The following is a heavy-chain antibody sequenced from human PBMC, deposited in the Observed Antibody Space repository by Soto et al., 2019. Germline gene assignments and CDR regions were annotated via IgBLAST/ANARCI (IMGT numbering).Heavy chain of an antibody. CDR2: IYSDNKT. CDR1: GFTVSSNY. Sequence: EVQLVESGGGLIQSGGSLRLSCAASGFTVSSNYMNWVRQAPGKGLEWVSVIYSDNKTYYADSVKGRFTISRDKSKNRLYIQMNCLRAEDTAIYYCARGYWAGGMDVWGQGTTITVSS. V-gene: IGHV3-53*01. D-gene: IGHD2-8*02. J-gene: IGHJ6*02. CDR3: ARGYWAGGMDV.